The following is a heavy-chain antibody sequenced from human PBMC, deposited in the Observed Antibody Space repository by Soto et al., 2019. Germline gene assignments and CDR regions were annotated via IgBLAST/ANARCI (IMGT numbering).Heavy chain of an antibody. V-gene: IGHV3-11*01. Sequence: QVQLVESGGGLVKPGGSLRLSCAASGFTFSDYYMSWIRQAPGKGLEWVSYISSSGSTIYCADSVKGRFTISRDNAKNSLYLQMNSLRAEDTAVYYCAIVGVVPAAFRGEYYYYYMDVWGKGTTVTVSS. CDR2: ISSSGSTI. J-gene: IGHJ6*03. CDR3: AIVGVVPAAFRGEYYYYYMDV. D-gene: IGHD2-2*01. CDR1: GFTFSDYY.